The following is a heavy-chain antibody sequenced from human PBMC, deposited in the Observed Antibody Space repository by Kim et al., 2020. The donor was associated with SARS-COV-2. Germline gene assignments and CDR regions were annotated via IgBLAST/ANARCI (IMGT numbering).Heavy chain of an antibody. J-gene: IGHJ4*02. Sequence: YADSVKGRFTVSRDNSKNTLYLQMDSLRAEDTAVYYCARRYYENSGWLDYWGQGTLVTVSS. CDR3: ARRYYENSGWLDY. D-gene: IGHD3-22*01. V-gene: IGHV3-53*01.